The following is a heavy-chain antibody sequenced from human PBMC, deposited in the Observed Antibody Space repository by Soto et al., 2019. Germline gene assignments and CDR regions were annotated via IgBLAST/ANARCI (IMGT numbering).Heavy chain of an antibody. Sequence: GGSLRLSCAAFGFTFNNYAMSWVRQAPGKGLEWVSSISGGGGTYYADSVKGRFTISRDNSKNTLYLQMNSLRAEDTALYYCAKYASSSWSLFDYWGQGTLVTVS. CDR2: ISGGGGT. V-gene: IGHV3-23*01. J-gene: IGHJ4*02. CDR1: GFTFNNYA. D-gene: IGHD6-13*01. CDR3: AKYASSSWSLFDY.